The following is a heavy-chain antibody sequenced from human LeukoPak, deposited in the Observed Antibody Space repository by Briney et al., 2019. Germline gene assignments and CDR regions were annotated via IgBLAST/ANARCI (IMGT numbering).Heavy chain of an antibody. V-gene: IGHV4-30-2*01. CDR1: GGSFSSGGFS. CDR2: IYHSGST. D-gene: IGHD3-10*01. J-gene: IGHJ1*01. CDR3: GRAPKSGYFQH. Sequence: PSQTLSLTCAVSGGSFSSGGFSWSWLRQPPGKGLEWVGYIYHSGSTYYNPSLKSRVTISVDRSKSQFSLKLSSVTAADTAVYYCGRAPKSGYFQHWGQGTLVTVSS.